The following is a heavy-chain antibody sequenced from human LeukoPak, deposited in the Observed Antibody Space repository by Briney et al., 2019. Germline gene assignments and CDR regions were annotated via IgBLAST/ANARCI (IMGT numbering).Heavy chain of an antibody. Sequence: SETLSLTXTVSSGSISSNKYYWGWIRQPPGKGLEWIGSIYYSGSTYYNPTLKSRVTIFVDTSKNQFSLKLSSVTAADTAVYYCTTPYSGGYQGLDIWGQGTMVTVSS. J-gene: IGHJ3*02. D-gene: IGHD1-26*01. CDR2: IYYSGST. V-gene: IGHV4-39*01. CDR3: TTPYSGGYQGLDI. CDR1: SGSISSNKYY.